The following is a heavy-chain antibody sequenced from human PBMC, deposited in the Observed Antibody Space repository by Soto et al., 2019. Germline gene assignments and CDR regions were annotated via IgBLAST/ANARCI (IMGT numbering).Heavy chain of an antibody. CDR3: ARGNFDWLQNWFDP. Sequence: QVQLVQSGAEVKKPGASVKVSCKASGYTFTSYGISWVRQAPGHGLEWMGWISAYNGNTNYAQKLQGRVTMTTNTSTSKAYMELRSLRSDDTAVDYCARGNFDWLQNWFDPWGQGTLVTVSS. CDR1: GYTFTSYG. CDR2: ISAYNGNT. V-gene: IGHV1-18*01. J-gene: IGHJ5*02. D-gene: IGHD3-9*01.